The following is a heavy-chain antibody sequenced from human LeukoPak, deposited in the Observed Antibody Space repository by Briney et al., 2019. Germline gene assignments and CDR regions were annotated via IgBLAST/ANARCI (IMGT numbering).Heavy chain of an antibody. CDR2: ISSGSSYI. CDR3: ATGVRGYNSALDY. V-gene: IGHV3-21*01. Sequence: GGSLRLSCAASGFTFSNYYMNWVRQAPEKGLEWVSSISSGSSYIYYADSLKGRFTISRDNAKNSLYLQMNSLRAEDTAVYYCATGVRGYNSALDYWGQGTLVTVSP. D-gene: IGHD6-19*01. J-gene: IGHJ4*02. CDR1: GFTFSNYY.